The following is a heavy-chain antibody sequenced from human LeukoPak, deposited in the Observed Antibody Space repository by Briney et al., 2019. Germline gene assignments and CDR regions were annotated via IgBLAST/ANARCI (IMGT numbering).Heavy chain of an antibody. D-gene: IGHD2-2*01. J-gene: IGHJ4*02. Sequence: GGSLRLSCAASGFTFSNCGMYWVRQAPGQGLEWVAVIWYDGNNKYYADSVQGRFTISRDNSKNTLYLHMNSLRAEDTAVYYCAKDLTSSTTVIDYWGQGTPVIVSP. V-gene: IGHV3-33*06. CDR1: GFTFSNCG. CDR2: IWYDGNNK. CDR3: AKDLTSSTTVIDY.